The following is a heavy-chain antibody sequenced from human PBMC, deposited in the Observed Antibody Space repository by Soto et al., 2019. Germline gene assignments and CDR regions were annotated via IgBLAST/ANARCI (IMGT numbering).Heavy chain of an antibody. V-gene: IGHV3-33*01. CDR2: IWYDGSNK. CDR1: GFTFSSYG. J-gene: IGHJ4*02. Sequence: QVQLVESGGGVGQPGRSLRLSCAASGFTFSSYGMHWVRQAPGKGLEWVAVIWYDGSNKYYADSVKGRFTISRDNSKNTLYLQMNSLRAEDTAVYYCARVYDFWSGLGYWGQGTLVTVSS. D-gene: IGHD3-3*01. CDR3: ARVYDFWSGLGY.